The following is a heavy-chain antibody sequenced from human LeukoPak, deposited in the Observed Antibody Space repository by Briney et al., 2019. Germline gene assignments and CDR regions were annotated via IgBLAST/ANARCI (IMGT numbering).Heavy chain of an antibody. CDR3: ARGHLEAAPLWPFGH. J-gene: IGHJ4*02. V-gene: IGHV1-2*02. Sequence: ASVKVSCKASGYTFTGYYMHWVRQAPGQGLEWMGWINPNSGGTNYAQKFQGRVTMTRDTSISTAYMELSRLRSDDTAVYYCARGHLEAAPLWPFGHWGQGTLVTVSS. D-gene: IGHD2-15*01. CDR1: GYTFTGYY. CDR2: INPNSGGT.